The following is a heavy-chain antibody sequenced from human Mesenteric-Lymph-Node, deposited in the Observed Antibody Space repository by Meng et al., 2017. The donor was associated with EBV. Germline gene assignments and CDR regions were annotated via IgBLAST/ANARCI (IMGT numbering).Heavy chain of an antibody. D-gene: IGHD2-21*01. V-gene: IGHV4-30-4*01. CDR3: ARDRGGDHFDY. J-gene: IGHJ4*02. Sequence: QESGPGLVEPSQTPALTCAISGYSISSGGYYWSWFRQPPGKGLEWIGYIYYDGSTFYTPSLRRRVTMSVDTSKRQFSLRLRSVTAADTAVYYCARDRGGDHFDYWGQGTLVTVSS. CDR2: IYYDGST. CDR1: GYSISSGGYY.